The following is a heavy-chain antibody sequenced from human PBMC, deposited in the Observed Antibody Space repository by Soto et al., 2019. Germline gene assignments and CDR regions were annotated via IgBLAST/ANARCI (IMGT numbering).Heavy chain of an antibody. D-gene: IGHD3-3*01. CDR1: GITFGRYA. CDR3: AKDLKIGAFWSGPSQYGMEV. J-gene: IGHJ6*02. Sequence: VGSLRLSSAAYGITFGRYAMHWIRQAPGKGLEGVAVMSFDGSNKYYADSVKGRFTISRDNSKNTLYLQMNSLRAEDTAVYYCAKDLKIGAFWSGPSQYGMEVWGQGTTVTVS. V-gene: IGHV3-30*18. CDR2: MSFDGSNK.